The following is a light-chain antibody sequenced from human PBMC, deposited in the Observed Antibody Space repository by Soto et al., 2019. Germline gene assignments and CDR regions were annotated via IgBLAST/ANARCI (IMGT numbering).Light chain of an antibody. CDR1: QSISSW. V-gene: IGKV1-5*03. CDR3: QSKGT. CDR2: KAS. Sequence: DIQMTQSPSTLSASVGDRVTITCRASQSISSWLAWYQQKPGKAPKLLIYKASSLESGVPSRFSGSGSGTEFTLTISSLQPDDFATYYCQSKGTFGQGTKVEIK. J-gene: IGKJ1*01.